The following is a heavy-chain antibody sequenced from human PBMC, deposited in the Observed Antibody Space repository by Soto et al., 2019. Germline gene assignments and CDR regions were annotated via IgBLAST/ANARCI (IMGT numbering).Heavy chain of an antibody. CDR1: GGSISSGGYY. V-gene: IGHV4-31*03. D-gene: IGHD3-3*01. J-gene: IGHJ6*03. CDR3: ARDVYFWSGYYTHYYYMDV. CDR2: IYYSGST. Sequence: SETLSITFTVSGGSISSGGYYWSWIRQHPGKGLEWIGYIYYSGSTYYNPSLKSRVTISVDTSKNQFSLKLSSVTAEDTAVYYCARDVYFWSGYYTHYYYMDVWGKGTTVTVSS.